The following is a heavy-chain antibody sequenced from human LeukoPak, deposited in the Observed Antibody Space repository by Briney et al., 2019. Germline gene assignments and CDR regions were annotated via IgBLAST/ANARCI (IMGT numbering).Heavy chain of an antibody. J-gene: IGHJ3*02. Sequence: GASVKFSCKASGYTFTSYAMNWVRQAPGQGLEWMGWININTGNPTYAQGLTGRFVFSLDTSVSTAYLQISSLKAEDTAVYYCAREYSGSLDAFDIWGQGTMVTVSS. CDR3: AREYSGSLDAFDI. CDR1: GYTFTSYA. CDR2: ININTGNP. D-gene: IGHD1-26*01. V-gene: IGHV7-4-1*02.